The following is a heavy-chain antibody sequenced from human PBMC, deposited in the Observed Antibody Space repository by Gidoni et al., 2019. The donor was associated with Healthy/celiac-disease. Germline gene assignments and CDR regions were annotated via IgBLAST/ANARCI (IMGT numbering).Heavy chain of an antibody. CDR1: GFTFSSYA. J-gene: IGHJ4*02. Sequence: EVQLVESGGGLVQPGGSLRLSCAASGFTFSSYAMHWVRQAPGKGLEYVSAISSNGGSTYYANSVKGRFTISRDNSKNTLYLQMGSLRAEDMAVYYCARGRVGATSQCEYWGQGTLVTVSS. CDR2: ISSNGGST. V-gene: IGHV3-64*01. D-gene: IGHD1-26*01. CDR3: ARGRVGATSQCEY.